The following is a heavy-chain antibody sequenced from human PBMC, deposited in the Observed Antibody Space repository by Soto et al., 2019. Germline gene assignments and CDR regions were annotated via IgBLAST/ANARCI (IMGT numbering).Heavy chain of an antibody. CDR2: ISSSGSTI. Sequence: GGSLRLSCAASGSTFSSYEMNWVRQAPGKGLEWVSYISSSGSTIYYADSVKGRFTISRDNAKNSLYLQMNSLRAEDTAVYYCARLRASSGSDSYYYYYYGMDVWGQGTTVTVSS. J-gene: IGHJ6*02. CDR3: ARLRASSGSDSYYYYYYGMDV. D-gene: IGHD6-19*01. CDR1: GSTFSSYE. V-gene: IGHV3-48*03.